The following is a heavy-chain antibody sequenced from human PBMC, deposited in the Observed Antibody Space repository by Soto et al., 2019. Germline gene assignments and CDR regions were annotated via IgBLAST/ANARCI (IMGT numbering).Heavy chain of an antibody. Sequence: SETLSLTCTVSGGSISGYYWSWIRQPPGKGLEWIGYMYNTGSTVYNPSFKSRVTISVDTSKNQFSLKLNSVTASDTAMYYCASSPRGYCSSTSCRELGNYYGMDVWGQGTTVTVSS. D-gene: IGHD2-2*01. CDR3: ASSPRGYCSSTSCRELGNYYGMDV. CDR1: GGSISGYY. CDR2: MYNTGST. J-gene: IGHJ6*02. V-gene: IGHV4-59*12.